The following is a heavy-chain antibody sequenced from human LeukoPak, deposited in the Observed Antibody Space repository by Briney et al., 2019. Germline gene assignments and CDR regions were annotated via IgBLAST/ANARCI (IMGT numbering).Heavy chain of an antibody. CDR2: IKEDGSET. CDR1: GFIFKKYW. J-gene: IGHJ4*02. CDR3: ARETPRRGETRDGYR. V-gene: IGHV3-7*01. D-gene: IGHD5-24*01. Sequence: GGSLRLSCAASGFIFKKYWMNWVRQVPGKGLECLANIKEDGSETYYADSVKGRFTISRDDPKNLLFPQINSLRVEDTAVYYCARETPRRGETRDGYRWGQGTVVTVSS.